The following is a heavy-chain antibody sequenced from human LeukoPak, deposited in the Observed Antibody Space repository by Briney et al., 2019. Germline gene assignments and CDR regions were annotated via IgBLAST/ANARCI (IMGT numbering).Heavy chain of an antibody. V-gene: IGHV1-69*05. J-gene: IGHJ4*02. CDR1: GGTFSSYA. D-gene: IGHD3-22*01. Sequence: SVKLSCKASGGTFSSYAISWVRQAPGQGLEWMGGIIPIFGTANYAQKFQGRVTITTDEPTSTAYMELSSLRSEDTAVYYCATTFYDSSGYYLSYFDYWGQGTLVTVSS. CDR3: ATTFYDSSGYYLSYFDY. CDR2: IIPIFGTA.